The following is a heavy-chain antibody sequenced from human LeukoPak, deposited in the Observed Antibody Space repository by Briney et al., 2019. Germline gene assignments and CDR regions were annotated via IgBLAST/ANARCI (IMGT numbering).Heavy chain of an antibody. CDR1: GFTFSSYA. D-gene: IGHD1-26*01. CDR3: AKVPSPGLRGRVGYFDY. Sequence: GGSLRLSCAASGFTFSSYAVSWVRQAPGKGLEWVSAISGSGGSTYYADSVKGRFTISRDNSKNTLYLQMNSLRAEDTAVYYCAKVPSPGLRGRVGYFDYWGQGTLVTVSS. CDR2: ISGSGGST. J-gene: IGHJ4*02. V-gene: IGHV3-23*01.